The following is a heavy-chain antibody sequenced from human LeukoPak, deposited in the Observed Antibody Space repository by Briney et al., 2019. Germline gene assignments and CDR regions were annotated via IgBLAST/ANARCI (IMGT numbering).Heavy chain of an antibody. D-gene: IGHD3-9*01. CDR1: GFTFSTSA. V-gene: IGHV3-21*01. J-gene: IGHJ4*02. CDR3: TRDPLRYLRVGHYDY. Sequence: PGGSLRLSCAASGFTFSTSAMNWVRQVPGKGLGWGSSIDYDSSHIYYAASVRGRFTISRDNARDSVYLQMDSLRVEDTAVYYCTRDPLRYLRVGHYDYWGQGTLVAVSS. CDR2: IDYDSSHI.